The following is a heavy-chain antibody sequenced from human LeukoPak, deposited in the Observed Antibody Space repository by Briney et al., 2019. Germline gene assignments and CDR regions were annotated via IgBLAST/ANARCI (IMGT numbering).Heavy chain of an antibody. Sequence: ASVKVSCKASGYTFTGYYMHWVRQAPGQGLEWMGGIIPIFGTANYAQKFQGRVTITADKSTSTAYMELSSLRSEDTAVYYCARRDTATASDYWGQGTLVTVSS. D-gene: IGHD5-18*01. CDR2: IIPIFGTA. CDR3: ARRDTATASDY. V-gene: IGHV1-69*06. CDR1: GYTFTGYY. J-gene: IGHJ4*02.